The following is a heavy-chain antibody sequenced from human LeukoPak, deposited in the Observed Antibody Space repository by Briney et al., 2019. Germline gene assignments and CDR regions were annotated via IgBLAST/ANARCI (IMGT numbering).Heavy chain of an antibody. CDR1: GYTFTSYD. D-gene: IGHD4-17*01. J-gene: IGHJ3*02. CDR2: INPNSGGT. Sequence: ASVKVSCKASGYTFTSYDINWVRQAPGQGLEWMGWINPNSGGTNYAQKFQGRVTMTRDTSISTAYMELSRLRSDDTAVYYCARDYLPYGDRSSVPLDAFDIWGQGTMVTVSS. V-gene: IGHV1-2*02. CDR3: ARDYLPYGDRSSVPLDAFDI.